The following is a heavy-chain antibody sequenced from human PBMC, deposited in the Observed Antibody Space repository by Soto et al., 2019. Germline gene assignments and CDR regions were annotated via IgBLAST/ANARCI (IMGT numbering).Heavy chain of an antibody. CDR2: INPSGGGT. V-gene: IGHV1-46*03. CDR1: GYTFTSYY. D-gene: IGHD6-13*01. Sequence: GASVKVSCKASGYTFTSYYMHWVRQAPGQGLEWVGIINPSGGGTTNAQKFQGRVAMTRDTSTSTVYMELSGLRSEDTAVYYCARAGVEQHLVRGYYSYYYMDVWGKGTTVTVSS. J-gene: IGHJ6*03. CDR3: ARAGVEQHLVRGYYSYYYMDV.